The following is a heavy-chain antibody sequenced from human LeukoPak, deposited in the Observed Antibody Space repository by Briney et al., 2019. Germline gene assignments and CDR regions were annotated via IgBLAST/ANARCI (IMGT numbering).Heavy chain of an antibody. V-gene: IGHV4-34*01. Sequence: PSETLSLTCTVSGGSVSLYYWSWIRQPPGKGLEWIGEINHSGSTNYNPSLKSRVTISVDTSKNQFSLKLSSVTAADTAVYYCARVIVTIFGVVIYFDYWGQGTLVTVSS. D-gene: IGHD3-3*01. CDR3: ARVIVTIFGVVIYFDY. CDR1: GGSVSLYY. CDR2: INHSGST. J-gene: IGHJ4*02.